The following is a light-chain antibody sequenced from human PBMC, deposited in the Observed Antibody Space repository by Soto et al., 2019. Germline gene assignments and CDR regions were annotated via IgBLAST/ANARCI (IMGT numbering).Light chain of an antibody. V-gene: IGKV1-9*01. CDR1: QGISSY. Sequence: DIQLTQSPSFLSASVGDRVTITCRASQGISSYLAWYQQKPGKAPKLLIYAASTLQSGVPSRFSGSGSGTEFTLTISRLEPEDFAVYYCQQYGNSPITFGQGTRLEIK. CDR2: AAS. J-gene: IGKJ5*01. CDR3: QQYGNSPIT.